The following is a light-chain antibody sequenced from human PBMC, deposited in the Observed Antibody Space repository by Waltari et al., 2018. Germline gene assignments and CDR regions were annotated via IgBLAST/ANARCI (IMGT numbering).Light chain of an antibody. Sequence: LTQPASVSGSPGQSITISCTGTSSDVGGYNYVSWYQQHPGKAPKLMIYDVSKRPSGVSNRFSGSKYGNTASLTISGLQAEDEADYDCSSYTSSSTWVFGGGTKLTVL. J-gene: IGLJ3*02. CDR3: SSYTSSSTWV. CDR2: DVS. CDR1: SSDVGGYNY. V-gene: IGLV2-14*01.